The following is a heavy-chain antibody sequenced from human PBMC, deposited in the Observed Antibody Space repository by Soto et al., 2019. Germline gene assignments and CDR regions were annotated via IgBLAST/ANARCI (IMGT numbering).Heavy chain of an antibody. D-gene: IGHD6-19*01. Sequence: SETLSLTCTVSGGSAPSVNYYWSWIRQPPGKGLEWIGYIYYSGNTNYNPSLKSRVTISVDTSKSQISLKLRSVTAADTAVYYCARDQGIAVAVFDLWGQGTLVTVSS. CDR3: ARDQGIAVAVFDL. CDR1: GGSAPSVNYY. CDR2: IYYSGNT. V-gene: IGHV4-61*01. J-gene: IGHJ4*02.